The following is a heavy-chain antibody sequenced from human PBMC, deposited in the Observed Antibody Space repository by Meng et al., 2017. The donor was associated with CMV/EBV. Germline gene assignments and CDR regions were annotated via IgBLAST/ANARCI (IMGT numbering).Heavy chain of an antibody. CDR3: VNGTGYDILTGYLDY. J-gene: IGHJ4*02. D-gene: IGHD3-9*01. Sequence: SLKISCAASGFTFDDYALHWVRQPPGKGLEWVSGISWNGGAIDYVDSVRGRLTISRDNDRNSVYLLMDSLRLEDTAKSFCVNGTGYDILTGYLDYWGRGVLVTVSS. V-gene: IGHV3-9*01. CDR2: ISWNGGAI. CDR1: GFTFDDYA.